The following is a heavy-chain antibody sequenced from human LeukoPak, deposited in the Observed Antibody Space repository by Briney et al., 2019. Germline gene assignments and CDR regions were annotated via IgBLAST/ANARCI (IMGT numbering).Heavy chain of an antibody. Sequence: SETLSLTCTVSGGSISSYYWSWIRQPPGKGLEWIGYIYYSGSTNYNPSLKSRVTISVDTSKNQFSLKLSSVTAADTAVYYCARTSIVPNWFDPWGQGTLVTVSS. J-gene: IGHJ5*02. CDR2: IYYSGST. D-gene: IGHD2-8*01. V-gene: IGHV4-59*01. CDR3: ARTSIVPNWFDP. CDR1: GGSISSYY.